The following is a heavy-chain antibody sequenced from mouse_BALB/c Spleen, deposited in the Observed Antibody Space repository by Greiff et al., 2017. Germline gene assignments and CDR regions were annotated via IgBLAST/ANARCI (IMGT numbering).Heavy chain of an antibody. D-gene: IGHD4-1*01. J-gene: IGHJ1*01. CDR3: ARRLGHWDFDV. CDR1: GYTFTDYN. V-gene: IGHV1-18*01. CDR2: INPNNGGT. Sequence: VQLQQSGPELVKPGASVKIPCKASGYTFTDYNMDWVKQSHGKSLEWIGDINPNNGGTIYNQKFKGKATLTVDKSSSTAYMELRSLTSEDTAVYYCARRLGHWDFDVWGAGSTVTVSP.